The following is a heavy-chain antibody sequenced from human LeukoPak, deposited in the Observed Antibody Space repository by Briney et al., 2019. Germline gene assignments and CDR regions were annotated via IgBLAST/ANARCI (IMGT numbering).Heavy chain of an antibody. D-gene: IGHD3-22*01. CDR3: ARFHYDSSGSDYFQH. CDR2: INHSGST. V-gene: IGHV4-34*01. CDR1: GGSFSGYY. J-gene: IGHJ1*01. Sequence: ASETLSLTCAVYGGSFSGYYWSWSRQPPGKGGGGIGEINHSGSTNYNPSLKSRVTISVDTSKNQFSLKLSSVTAADTAVYYCARFHYDSSGSDYFQHWGQGTLVTVSS.